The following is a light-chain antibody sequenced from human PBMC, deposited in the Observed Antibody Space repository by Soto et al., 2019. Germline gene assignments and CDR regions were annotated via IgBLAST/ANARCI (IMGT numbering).Light chain of an antibody. CDR2: LSSDGSH. CDR1: SWHSSYA. CDR3: QTSDTGARVV. Sequence: QSVLTQSPSASASLGASVKLTCTLSSWHSSYAIAWHQQQPEKGPRYLMKLSSDGSHSKGDGIPDRFSGSSSGAERYLTSSSLQSEDEADYYCQTSDTGARVVFGGGTKLTVL. J-gene: IGLJ2*01. V-gene: IGLV4-69*01.